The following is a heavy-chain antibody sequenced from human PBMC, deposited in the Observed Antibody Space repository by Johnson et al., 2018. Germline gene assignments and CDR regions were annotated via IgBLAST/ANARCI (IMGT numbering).Heavy chain of an antibody. J-gene: IGHJ3*02. CDR1: GFTFSSYN. D-gene: IGHD3-10*01. Sequence: VQLVESGGGLVQPGGSLRLSCAASGFTFSSYNMNWVRQAPGKGLEWVSYISSSSGTIYYAASVKGRFTISRDKAKNSLYLQMKGLRAEDPAVYYCARGGLLWFGELLFGAFDIWGQGTMVTVSS. CDR2: ISSSSGTI. CDR3: ARGGLLWFGELLFGAFDI. V-gene: IGHV3-48*01.